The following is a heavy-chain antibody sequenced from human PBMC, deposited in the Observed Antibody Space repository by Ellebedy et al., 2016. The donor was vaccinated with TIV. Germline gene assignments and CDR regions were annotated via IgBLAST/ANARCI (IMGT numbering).Heavy chain of an antibody. CDR3: ARLKWELLPQELEY. CDR2: IDPSDSYT. CDR1: GYSFTSYW. V-gene: IGHV5-10-1*01. J-gene: IGHJ4*02. Sequence: GESLKISCKGSGYSFTSYWSGWVRQMHGKGLEWMGRIDPSDSYTNYSPSFQGHVTISADKSISTAYLQWSSLKASDTAMYYCARLKWELLPQELEYWGQGTLVTVSS. D-gene: IGHD1-26*01.